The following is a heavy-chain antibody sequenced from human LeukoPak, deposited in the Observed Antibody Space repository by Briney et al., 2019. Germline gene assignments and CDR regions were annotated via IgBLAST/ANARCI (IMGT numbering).Heavy chain of an antibody. CDR2: IYSGGST. J-gene: IGHJ4*02. V-gene: IGHV3-53*01. CDR3: ARVASSGWYYFDH. CDR1: GFTVSSNY. D-gene: IGHD6-19*01. Sequence: PGGSLRLSCAASGFTVSSNYMSWVRQAPGKGLECVSVIYSGGSTSYADSVKGRFTISRDNSKNTLYLLMNSLRAEDTAVYYCARVASSGWYYFDHWGQGTLVTVSS.